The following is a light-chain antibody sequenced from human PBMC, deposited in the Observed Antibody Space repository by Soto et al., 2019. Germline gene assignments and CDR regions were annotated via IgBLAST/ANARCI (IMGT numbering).Light chain of an antibody. CDR2: DVN. J-gene: IGLJ3*02. CDR3: CSFVDSDTVL. CDR1: SSDVGSYKY. Sequence: QSALTQPRSVSGSPGQSVTISCTGTSSDVGSYKYVSWYQHHPGKAPKLMIFDVNKRPSGVPDRFSGSNSGNVASLTISGLQPEDEADYFCCSFVDSDTVLFGGGTKLTVL. V-gene: IGLV2-11*01.